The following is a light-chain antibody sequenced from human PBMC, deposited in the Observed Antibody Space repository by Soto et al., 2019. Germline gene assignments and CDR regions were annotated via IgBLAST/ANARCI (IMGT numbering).Light chain of an antibody. V-gene: IGKV1-33*01. Sequence: DIQMTQSPSSLSASVGDRVTITCQATHDISNYLNWYQQKPGKAPKLLIYDASNVEAGVPSRFSGSGSGTYFTFTISSLQPEDIATYYCQQYDNFPLFGGGTKVQIK. J-gene: IGKJ4*01. CDR3: QQYDNFPL. CDR2: DAS. CDR1: HDISNY.